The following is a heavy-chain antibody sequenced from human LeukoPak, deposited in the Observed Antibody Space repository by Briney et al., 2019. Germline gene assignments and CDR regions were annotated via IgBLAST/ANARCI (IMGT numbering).Heavy chain of an antibody. D-gene: IGHD6-13*01. J-gene: IGHJ3*02. CDR1: GYSFTSYW. CDR3: ARLYLPYTSAWYGSAFDI. V-gene: IGHV5-51*01. Sequence: GESLKISCKSSGYSFTSYWVAWVRQMPGKGLEWMGILYPGDSDTRYSPSFQGQVTISADRSITTAYLQWSSLKASDTAMYYCARLYLPYTSAWYGSAFDIWGQGTMVTVSS. CDR2: LYPGDSDT.